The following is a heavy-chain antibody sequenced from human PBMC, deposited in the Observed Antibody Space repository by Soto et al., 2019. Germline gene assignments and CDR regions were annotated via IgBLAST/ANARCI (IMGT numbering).Heavy chain of an antibody. J-gene: IGHJ6*02. V-gene: IGHV4-59*01. CDR1: GGSISSYY. Sequence: PSETLSLTCTVSGGSISSYYWSWIRQPPGKGLEWIGYIYYSGSTNYNPSLKSRVTISVDTSKNLFSLKLSSVTAADTAVYYCARDPEYSSGLDYYGMDVWGQGTTVTVSS. D-gene: IGHD3-22*01. CDR2: IYYSGST. CDR3: ARDPEYSSGLDYYGMDV.